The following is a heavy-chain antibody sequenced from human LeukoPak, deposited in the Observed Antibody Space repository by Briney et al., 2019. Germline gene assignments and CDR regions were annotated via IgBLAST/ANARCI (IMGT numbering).Heavy chain of an antibody. CDR1: GFTVSSNS. J-gene: IGHJ4*02. D-gene: IGHD4/OR15-4a*01. V-gene: IGHV3-53*01. Sequence: GGSLRLSCTVSGFTVSSNSMSWVRQAPGKGLEWVSFIYSDNTHYSDSVKGRFTISRDNSKNTLYLQMNSLRVEDTAVYYCARRAGAYSHPYDYCGQGTLVAVSS. CDR2: IYSDNT. CDR3: ARRAGAYSHPYDY.